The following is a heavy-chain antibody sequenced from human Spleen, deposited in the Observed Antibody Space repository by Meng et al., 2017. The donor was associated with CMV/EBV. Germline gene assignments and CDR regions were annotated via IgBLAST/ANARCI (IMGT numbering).Heavy chain of an antibody. CDR3: ARNLDYGDYVPATLAY. J-gene: IGHJ4*02. CDR1: GGSISSYY. V-gene: IGHV4-4*07. Sequence: QGARTESGPGLVKPSEILSLTRTVSGGSISSYYWSWIRQPAGKGLEWIGRIYTSGSTNYNPSLKSRVTISVDTSKNQFSLKLSSVTAADTAVYYCARNLDYGDYVPATLAYWGQGTLVTVSS. CDR2: IYTSGST. D-gene: IGHD4-17*01.